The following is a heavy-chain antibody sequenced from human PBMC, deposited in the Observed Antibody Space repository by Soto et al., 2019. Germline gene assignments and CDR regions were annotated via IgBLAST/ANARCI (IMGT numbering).Heavy chain of an antibody. CDR2: ISSSSSTI. Sequence: GGSRRLSCAATGCTFSSYSMNWVRQAPGKGLEWVSYISSSSSTIYYADSAKGRFTISRDNAKNSLYLQMNSLRAEDTAVYYCARDLGSSWYPEYFQHWGQGTLVTVSS. CDR1: GCTFSSYS. D-gene: IGHD6-13*01. J-gene: IGHJ1*01. V-gene: IGHV3-48*01. CDR3: ARDLGSSWYPEYFQH.